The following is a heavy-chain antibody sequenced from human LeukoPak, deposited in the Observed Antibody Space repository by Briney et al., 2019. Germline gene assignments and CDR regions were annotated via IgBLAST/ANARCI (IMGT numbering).Heavy chain of an antibody. CDR1: GFTFNNYA. CDR3: ANQGSGSYYHPIDY. Sequence: GGSLRLSCAASGFTFNNYAMSWVRQAPGKGLEWVSAISGSGGTTYYADSVKGRFTISRDNSKNTLSLQMNSLRAEDTAVYYCANQGSGSYYHPIDYWGQGTLVTVSS. D-gene: IGHD1-26*01. J-gene: IGHJ4*02. V-gene: IGHV3-23*01. CDR2: ISGSGGTT.